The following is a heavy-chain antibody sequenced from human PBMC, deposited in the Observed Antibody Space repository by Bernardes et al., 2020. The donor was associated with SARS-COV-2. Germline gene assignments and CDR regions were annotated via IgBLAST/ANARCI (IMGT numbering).Heavy chain of an antibody. CDR3: AAPTGFSGWYYYGMDV. D-gene: IGHD6-19*01. J-gene: IGHJ6*02. V-gene: IGHV3-23*01. CDR1: GFTFSSYA. Sequence: GGSLRLSCAASGFTFSSYAMSWVRQAPGKGLEWVSAISGSGGSTYYADSVKGRFTISRDNSKNTLYLQMNSLRAEDTAVYYCAAPTGFSGWYYYGMDVGGQGTTVTVSS. CDR2: ISGSGGST.